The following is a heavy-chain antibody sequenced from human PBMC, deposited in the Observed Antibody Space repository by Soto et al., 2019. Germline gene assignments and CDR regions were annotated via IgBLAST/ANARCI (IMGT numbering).Heavy chain of an antibody. CDR3: AKDFVTGTPRYYYGMDV. Sequence: QVQLVESGGGVVQPGRSLRLSCAASGFTFSSYGMHWVRQAPGKGLEWVAVISYAGSNKYYADSVKGRFTISRDNSKNSLYLQMNSLRAEDTAVYYCAKDFVTGTPRYYYGMDVWGQGTTVTVSS. D-gene: IGHD1-20*01. V-gene: IGHV3-30*18. CDR1: GFTFSSYG. CDR2: ISYAGSNK. J-gene: IGHJ6*02.